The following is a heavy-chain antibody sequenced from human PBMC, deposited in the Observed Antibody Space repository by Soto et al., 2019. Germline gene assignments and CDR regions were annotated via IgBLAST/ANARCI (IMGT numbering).Heavy chain of an antibody. CDR3: ARRDFYCRGRNCFSGDYAMDV. CDR1: GFTFSIYA. Sequence: QVQLVESGGGVVQPGSSLRLSCTASGFTFSIYAMHWVRQAPGKGLEWVSIISFDGKNIDYARSVRGRFTISRDNSQNTLYLQMASLRTEDTAVYYCARRDFYCRGRNCFSGDYAMDVWGQGTTVTVSS. CDR2: ISFDGKNI. D-gene: IGHD2-15*01. V-gene: IGHV3-30*04. J-gene: IGHJ6*02.